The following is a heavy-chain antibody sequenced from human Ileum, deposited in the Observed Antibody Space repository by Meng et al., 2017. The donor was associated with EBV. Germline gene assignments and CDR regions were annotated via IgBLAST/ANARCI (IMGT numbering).Heavy chain of an antibody. D-gene: IGHD6-19*01. CDR2: IYHSGST. CDR3: ARVGQWLPIDY. CDR1: GGSISSSSW. J-gene: IGHJ4*02. V-gene: IGHV4-4*02. Sequence: QVHLQESGTGLVKPSGTLSLTCAVSGGSISSSSWWSWVRQPPGKGLEWIGEIYHSGSTNYNPSLKSRVTMSVDKSKNQFSLNLSSATAADTAVYYCARVGQWLPIDYWGQGTLVTVSS.